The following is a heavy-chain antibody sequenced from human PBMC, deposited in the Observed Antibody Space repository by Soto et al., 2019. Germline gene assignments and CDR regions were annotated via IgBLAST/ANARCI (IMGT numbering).Heavy chain of an antibody. CDR3: ARDQGYCSGGSCPGVYYYGMDV. D-gene: IGHD2-15*01. CDR1: GYTFTSYY. V-gene: IGHV1-46*01. Sequence: GASVKVSCKASGYTFTSYYMHWVRQAPGQGLEWMGIINPSGGSTSYAQKFQGRVTMTRDTSTSTVYMELSSLRSEDTAVYYCARDQGYCSGGSCPGVYYYGMDVWGQGTTVTVSS. J-gene: IGHJ6*02. CDR2: INPSGGST.